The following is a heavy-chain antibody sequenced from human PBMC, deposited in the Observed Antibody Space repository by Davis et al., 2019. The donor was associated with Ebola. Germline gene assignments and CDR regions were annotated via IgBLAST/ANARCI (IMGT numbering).Heavy chain of an antibody. CDR3: ATGDYNNHIDY. CDR2: MYHTGSI. V-gene: IGHV4-4*02. Sequence: PSETLSLTCAVSGDSISSSHWWAWVRQPPGKRPEWLGEMYHTGSINDNPSLKSRVTISLDKSKNQFSLNLTSVTAADTAVYYCATGDYNNHIDYWGQGTLVTVSS. J-gene: IGHJ4*02. D-gene: IGHD4-11*01. CDR1: GDSISSSHW.